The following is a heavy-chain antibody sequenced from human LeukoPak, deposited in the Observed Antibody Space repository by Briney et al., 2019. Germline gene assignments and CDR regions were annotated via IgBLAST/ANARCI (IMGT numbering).Heavy chain of an antibody. D-gene: IGHD3-10*01. CDR3: ARDSTHYYGSGSYDPPGDY. J-gene: IGHJ4*02. V-gene: IGHV3-30*03. CDR2: ISYDGSNK. Sequence: HPGRSLRLSCAASGFTFSSYGMHWVRQAPGKGLEWVAVISYDGSNKYYADSVKGRFTISRDNSKNTLYLQMNSLRAEDTAVYYCARDSTHYYGSGSYDPPGDYWGQGTLVTVSS. CDR1: GFTFSSYG.